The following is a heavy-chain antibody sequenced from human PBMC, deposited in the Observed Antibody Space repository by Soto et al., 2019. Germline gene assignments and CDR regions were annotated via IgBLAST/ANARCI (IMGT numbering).Heavy chain of an antibody. J-gene: IGHJ5*02. Sequence: SETLSLTCAVSGGSISSGGSSWSWIRQPPGKGLEWIGYIYYSGSTYYNPSLKSRVTISVDKPNNQFSLKLSSMTGADTAVYYCATRPPQIVVTLLPFPSWGQGTPVTVS. D-gene: IGHD2-15*01. V-gene: IGHV4-30-4*07. CDR3: ATRPPQIVVTLLPFPS. CDR2: IYYSGST. CDR1: GGSISSGGSS.